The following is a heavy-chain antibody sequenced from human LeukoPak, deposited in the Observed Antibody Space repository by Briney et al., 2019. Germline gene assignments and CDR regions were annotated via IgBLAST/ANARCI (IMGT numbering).Heavy chain of an antibody. CDR3: VTYRQVMLPFEA. V-gene: IGHV3-23*01. CDR1: GFTFSTFA. J-gene: IGHJ5*02. D-gene: IGHD5-18*01. Sequence: GGSLRLSCAASGFTFSTFAMIWVRQPPGKGLEWVSSIFPSGGEIHYADSVRGRFTISRDNSKSTLSLQMNSLRAEDTAIYYCVTYRQVMLPFEAWGQGTLVTVSS. CDR2: IFPSGGEI.